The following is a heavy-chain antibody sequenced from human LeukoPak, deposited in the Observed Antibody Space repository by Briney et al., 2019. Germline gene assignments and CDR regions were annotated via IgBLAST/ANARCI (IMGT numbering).Heavy chain of an antibody. J-gene: IGHJ6*02. V-gene: IGHV4-39*02. CDR2: IYYSGST. CDR1: GGSISSSSYY. D-gene: IGHD3-22*01. Sequence: SETLSLTCTVSGGSISSSSYYWGWIRQPPGKGLEWIGSIYYSGSTYYNPSLKSRVTISVDTSKNQFSLKLSSVTAADTAVYYCARDSSSGYYFIPYYYGMDVWGQGTTVTVSS. CDR3: ARDSSSGYYFIPYYYGMDV.